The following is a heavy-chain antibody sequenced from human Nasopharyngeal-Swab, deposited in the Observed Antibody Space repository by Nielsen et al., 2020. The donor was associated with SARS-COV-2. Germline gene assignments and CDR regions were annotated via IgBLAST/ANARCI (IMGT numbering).Heavy chain of an antibody. CDR1: GGSFSGYC. D-gene: IGHD3-10*01. CDR3: AATDYDSGSYGVALDY. J-gene: IGHJ4*02. V-gene: IGHV4-34*04. Sequence: SETLSLTCAVSGGSFSGYCWSWIRQPPGQGLQWIGEISHAGTTNHNPSLKSRATISVDTSKKQFSLRLSSVTAADTAVYYCAATDYDSGSYGVALDYWGQGTLVTVSS. CDR2: ISHAGTT.